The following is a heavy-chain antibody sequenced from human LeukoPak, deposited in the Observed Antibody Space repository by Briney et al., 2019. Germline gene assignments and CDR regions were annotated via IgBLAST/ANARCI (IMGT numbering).Heavy chain of an antibody. V-gene: IGHV3-23*01. CDR2: ISGSGGST. J-gene: IGHJ4*02. CDR1: GFTFSSYA. D-gene: IGHD6-13*01. Sequence: GGSLRLSCAASGFTFSSYAMSWVRQAPGKGLEWVSAISGSGGSTYYADSVKGRFTISRDNSKNTLYLQMNSLRAEDTAVYYCATREDSSSWYREDYWGQGTLVTVSS. CDR3: ATREDSSSWYREDY.